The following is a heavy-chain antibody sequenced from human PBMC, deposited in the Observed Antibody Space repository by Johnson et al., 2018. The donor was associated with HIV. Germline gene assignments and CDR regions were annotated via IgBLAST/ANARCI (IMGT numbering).Heavy chain of an antibody. CDR3: ARDRAWNYEGAFDI. CDR2: SGSGGST. CDR1: GFTVSSNY. Sequence: VQLVESGGGLVQPGGSLRLSCAASGFTVSSNYMSWVRQAPGKGLEWVSVISGSGGSTYYADSVKGRFTISRDNSKNTLYLQMNSLRAEDTAVYYCARDRAWNYEGAFDIWGQGTMVTVSS. J-gene: IGHJ3*02. V-gene: IGHV3-66*01. D-gene: IGHD1-7*01.